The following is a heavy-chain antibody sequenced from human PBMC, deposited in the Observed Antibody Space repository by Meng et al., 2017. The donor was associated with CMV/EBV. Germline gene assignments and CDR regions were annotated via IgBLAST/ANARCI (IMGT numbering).Heavy chain of an antibody. Sequence: SVKVSCKASGGTFSSYAISWVRQAPGQGLEWMGGIIPILGIANYAQKFQGRVTITADKSTSTAYMELNSLRSEDTAVYSCARDYGDYVFDYWGQGTLVTVSS. CDR1: GGTFSSYA. V-gene: IGHV1-69*10. J-gene: IGHJ4*02. CDR3: ARDYGDYVFDY. D-gene: IGHD4-17*01. CDR2: IIPILGIA.